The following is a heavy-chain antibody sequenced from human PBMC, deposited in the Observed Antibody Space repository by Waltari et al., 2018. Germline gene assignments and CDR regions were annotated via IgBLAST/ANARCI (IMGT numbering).Heavy chain of an antibody. CDR1: GYSSSSGYY. D-gene: IGHD3-10*01. CDR2: IYHSGST. CDR3: ARSVRDP. J-gene: IGHJ4*02. V-gene: IGHV4-38-2*01. Sequence: QVQLQESGPGLVKPSETLSLTCAVSGYSSSSGYYWGWIRQPPGKGLEWIGSIYHSGSTYYNPSLKSRVTISVDTSKNQFSLKLSSVTAADTAVYYCARSVRDPWGQGTLVTVSS.